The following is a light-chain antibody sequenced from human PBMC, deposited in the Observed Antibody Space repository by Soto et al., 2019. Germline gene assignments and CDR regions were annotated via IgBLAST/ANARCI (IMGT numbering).Light chain of an antibody. V-gene: IGKV3-15*01. CDR1: QSVSHN. CDR2: GAS. CDR3: QQATTFPLT. J-gene: IGKJ4*01. Sequence: EIVMTQSPATLSVSPGEGATLSCRASQSVSHNLAWYQQKPGQAPRLLIYGASTRATGIPTRFSGSGSGTEFTLTISSVQPEDFATYYCQQATTFPLTFGGGTKVEIK.